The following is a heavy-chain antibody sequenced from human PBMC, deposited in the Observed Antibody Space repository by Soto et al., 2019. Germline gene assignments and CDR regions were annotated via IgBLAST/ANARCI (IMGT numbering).Heavy chain of an antibody. V-gene: IGHV3-15*01. D-gene: IGHD6-19*01. Sequence: GGSLRLSCAASGFTFSNAWMSWVRQAPGKGLEWVGRIKSKTDGGTTDYAAPVKGRFTISRDDSKNTLYLQMNSLKTEDTAVYYCTTDLGRRFVQWLVRDGVGNSDYWGQGTLVTVSS. CDR1: GFTFSNAW. J-gene: IGHJ4*02. CDR2: IKSKTDGGTT. CDR3: TTDLGRRFVQWLVRDGVGNSDY.